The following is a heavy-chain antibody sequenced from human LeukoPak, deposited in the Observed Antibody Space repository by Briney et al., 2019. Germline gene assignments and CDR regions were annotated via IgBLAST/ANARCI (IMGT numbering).Heavy chain of an antibody. J-gene: IGHJ4*02. CDR2: IIPIFGTA. CDR3: ARELLEWELVY. Sequence: ASVKVSCKASGGTSSSYAISWVRQAPGQGLEWMGGIIPIFGTANYAQKFQGRVTITADESTSTAYMELSSLRSEDTAVYYCARELLEWELVYWGQGTLVTVSS. D-gene: IGHD1-26*01. V-gene: IGHV1-69*13. CDR1: GGTSSSYA.